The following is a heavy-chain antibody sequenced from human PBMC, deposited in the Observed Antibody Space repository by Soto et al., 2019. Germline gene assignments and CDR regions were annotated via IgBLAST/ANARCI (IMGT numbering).Heavy chain of an antibody. CDR1: GFTFSSYA. CDR2: ISGSGGST. Sequence: GGSLRLSCAASGFTFSSYAMSWVRQAPGKGLEWVSAISGSGGSTYYADSVKGRFTISRDNSKNTLYLQMNSLRAEDTAVYYCAKGPRLFWSGYPFDYCGQGTLVTVSS. V-gene: IGHV3-23*01. CDR3: AKGPRLFWSGYPFDY. D-gene: IGHD3-3*01. J-gene: IGHJ4*02.